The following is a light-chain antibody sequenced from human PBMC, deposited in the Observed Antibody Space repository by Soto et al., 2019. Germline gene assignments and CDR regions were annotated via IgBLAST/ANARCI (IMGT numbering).Light chain of an antibody. CDR2: GAS. J-gene: IGKJ4*01. Sequence: DIQMTQFPSTLSASVGDRVTITCRARQSISIWLAWYQQKPGKAPKFLIYGASNLQDGVPSRFSGSGSETEFTLTISSLQPDDFATYYCQQSNSYPLTFGGGTKVDFK. CDR1: QSISIW. CDR3: QQSNSYPLT. V-gene: IGKV1-5*01.